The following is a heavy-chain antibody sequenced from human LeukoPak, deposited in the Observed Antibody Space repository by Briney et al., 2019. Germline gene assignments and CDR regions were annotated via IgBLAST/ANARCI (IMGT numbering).Heavy chain of an antibody. CDR2: IIPIFGTA. CDR1: GGTFSSYA. D-gene: IGHD3-3*01. J-gene: IGHJ4*02. V-gene: IGHV1-69*13. Sequence: ASVKVSXKASGGTFSSYAISWVRQAPGQGLEWMGGIIPIFGTANYAQKFQGRVTITADESTSTAYMELSSLRSEDTAVYYCARDPCQVGGLCLWSGYSGFDYWGQGTLVTVSS. CDR3: ARDPCQVGGLCLWSGYSGFDY.